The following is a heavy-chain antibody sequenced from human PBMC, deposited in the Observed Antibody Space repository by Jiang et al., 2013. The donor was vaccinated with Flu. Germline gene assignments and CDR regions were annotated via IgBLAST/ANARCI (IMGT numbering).Heavy chain of an antibody. CDR1: GFSLSTSGMR. J-gene: IGHJ4*02. CDR2: IDWDDDK. D-gene: IGHD3-16*01. Sequence: KPTQTLTLTCTFSGFSLSTSGMRVSWIRQPPGKALEWLARIDWDDDKFYSTSLKTRLTISKDTSKNQVVLTMTNMDPVDTATYYCARMKEDYGVLNYYFDYWGQGTLVTVSS. V-gene: IGHV2-70*04. CDR3: ARMKEDYGVLNYYFDY.